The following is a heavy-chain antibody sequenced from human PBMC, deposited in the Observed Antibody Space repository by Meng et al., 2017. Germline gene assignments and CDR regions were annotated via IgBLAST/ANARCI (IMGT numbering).Heavy chain of an antibody. CDR1: GFSLSTSGVG. CDR2: IYWNDDK. Sequence: HIPLKESCPTLEKPTQTLTPTCTFSGFSLSTSGVGVGLIRQPPGKALEWLALIYWNDDKRYSPSLKSRLTITKDTSKNQVVLTMTNMDPVDTATYYCAHIPYSSSWYEYFQHWGQGTLVTVSS. D-gene: IGHD6-13*01. J-gene: IGHJ1*01. V-gene: IGHV2-5*01. CDR3: AHIPYSSSWYEYFQH.